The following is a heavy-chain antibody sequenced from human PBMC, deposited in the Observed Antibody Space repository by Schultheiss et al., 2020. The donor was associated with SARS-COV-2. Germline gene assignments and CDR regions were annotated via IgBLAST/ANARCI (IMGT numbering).Heavy chain of an antibody. V-gene: IGHV4-59*10. CDR2: IYTSGST. CDR3: ARASPGIGWFDP. Sequence: GSLRLSCAVYGGSFSSYYWSWIRQPAGKGLEWIGRIYTSGSTNYNPSLKSRVTMSVDTSKNQFSLKLSSVTAADTAVYYCARASPGIGWFDPWGQGTLVTVSS. D-gene: IGHD6-13*01. J-gene: IGHJ5*02. CDR1: GGSFSSYY.